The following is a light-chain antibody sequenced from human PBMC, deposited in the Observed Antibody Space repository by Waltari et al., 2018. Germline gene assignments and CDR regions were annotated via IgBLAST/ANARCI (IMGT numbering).Light chain of an antibody. CDR3: QQRSTWPPIT. Sequence: DIVLTQSPDTLSLSPGESATLSCRASQSVSTSLAWYQQKPGQAPRLLIYDASNRAAGIPARFTGSGSGTDFTLTISSLEPEDFGVYYCQQRSTWPPITFGQGTRLEIK. V-gene: IGKV3-11*01. CDR1: QSVSTS. J-gene: IGKJ5*01. CDR2: DAS.